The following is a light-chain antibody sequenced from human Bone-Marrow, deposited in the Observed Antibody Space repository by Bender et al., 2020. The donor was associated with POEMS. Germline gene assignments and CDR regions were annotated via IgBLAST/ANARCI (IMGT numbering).Light chain of an antibody. CDR1: NSNIGSGYD. CDR2: GNI. CDR3: QSSDSTLSGSKV. V-gene: IGLV1-40*01. Sequence: QSVLTQPPSVSGAPGQRVTISCTGSNSNIGSGYDVHWYQQVPGTAPRLLIYGNINRASGVPARFSASKSGTSASLAISGLQAEDEAEYYCQSSDSTLSGSKVFGGGTKVTVL. J-gene: IGLJ2*01.